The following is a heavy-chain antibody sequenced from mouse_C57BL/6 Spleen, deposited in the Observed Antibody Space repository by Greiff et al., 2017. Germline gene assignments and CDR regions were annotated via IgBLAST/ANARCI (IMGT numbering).Heavy chain of an antibody. V-gene: IGHV1-26*01. Sequence: EVQLQQSGPELVKPGASVKISCKASGYTFTDYYMNWVKQSHGKSLEWIGDINPNNGGTSYNQKFKGKATLTVDKSSSTAYMELRSLTSEDSAVYYCARGTYGNYDFYYWGQGTTLTVSS. D-gene: IGHD2-1*01. CDR2: INPNNGGT. CDR3: ARGTYGNYDFYY. J-gene: IGHJ2*01. CDR1: GYTFTDYY.